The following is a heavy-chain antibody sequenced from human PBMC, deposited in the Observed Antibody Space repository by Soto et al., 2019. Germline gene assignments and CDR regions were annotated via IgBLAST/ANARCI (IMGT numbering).Heavy chain of an antibody. V-gene: IGHV3-48*03. CDR2: ISSSGNTV. D-gene: IGHD2-2*01. J-gene: IGHJ4*02. CDR3: VRYCSTTLCNGVATRTFDY. CDR1: RFTFSTYE. Sequence: PGGSLRLSCAASRFTFSTYEMNWVRQPPGKGLEWVSYISSSGNTVYYADSVKGRFTISRDNTRNSLYLQMNSLRDEDTALYYCVRYCSTTLCNGVATRTFDYWGQGTLVTVSS.